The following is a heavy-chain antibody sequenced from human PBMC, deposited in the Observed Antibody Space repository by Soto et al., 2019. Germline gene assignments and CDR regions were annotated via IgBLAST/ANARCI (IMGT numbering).Heavy chain of an antibody. CDR3: VASLAASGLNWLDP. D-gene: IGHD6-13*01. Sequence: PSETLSLTCTVSCGSISSYYWNWVRQPPGKGLEWIGLIFANGHTDYNPSLKSRVTMSVDASKNQFSLRLTSMTAADTAVYYCVASLAASGLNWLDPWGRGTLVTVSS. CDR1: CGSISSYY. J-gene: IGHJ5*02. CDR2: IFANGHT. V-gene: IGHV4-4*07.